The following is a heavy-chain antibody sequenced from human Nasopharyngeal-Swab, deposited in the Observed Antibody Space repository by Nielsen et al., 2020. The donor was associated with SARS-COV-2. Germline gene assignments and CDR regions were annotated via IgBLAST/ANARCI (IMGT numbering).Heavy chain of an antibody. CDR3: ARRTVAYCGGDCYSVAFDI. J-gene: IGHJ3*02. V-gene: IGHV5-51*01. Sequence: GGSLRLSCTGSGYSFTSYWIGWVRQMPGKGLEWMGIIYPGDSDTRYSPSFQGQVTISADKSISTAYLQWSSLKASDTAMYYCARRTVAYCGGDCYSVAFDIWGQGTMVTVSS. CDR2: IYPGDSDT. D-gene: IGHD2-21*01. CDR1: GYSFTSYW.